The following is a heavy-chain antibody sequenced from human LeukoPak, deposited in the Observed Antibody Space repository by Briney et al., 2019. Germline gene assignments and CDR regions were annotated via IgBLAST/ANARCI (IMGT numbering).Heavy chain of an antibody. CDR2: IYSGGNT. CDR1: GFTVSNNY. D-gene: IGHD5-12*01. Sequence: GGSLRLTCAASGFTVSNNYITWVRQAPGKGLEWVSVIYSGGNTYYADSVKGRFTISRDNSKNTIYLQMNSLRADDTAVYYCARAGGYSGYDLSFDYWGQGTLVTVSS. J-gene: IGHJ4*02. CDR3: ARAGGYSGYDLSFDY. V-gene: IGHV3-53*01.